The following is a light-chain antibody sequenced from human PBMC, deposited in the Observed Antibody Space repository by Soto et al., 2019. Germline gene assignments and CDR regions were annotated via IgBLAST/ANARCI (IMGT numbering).Light chain of an antibody. Sequence: PGERATLSCRASQSFSSYLAWYQQKPGQAHRLLIYDASKRATDIPARFSGRGSGTDFTLTISSLEPEDFAVYYCQQRSNWPPVITFGQGTRLVIK. CDR1: QSFSSY. CDR2: DAS. CDR3: QQRSNWPPVIT. V-gene: IGKV3-11*01. J-gene: IGKJ5*01.